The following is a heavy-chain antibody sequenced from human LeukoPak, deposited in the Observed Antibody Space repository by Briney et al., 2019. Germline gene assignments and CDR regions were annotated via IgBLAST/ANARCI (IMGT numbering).Heavy chain of an antibody. V-gene: IGHV1-2*06. CDR3: ARRTNDYGDGNFDY. CDR1: GYTFSDYP. J-gene: IGHJ4*02. Sequence: ASVKVSCKASGYTFSDYPIHWVRQAPGQGLDWMGRINPNSGGTNYAQKFQGRVTKTRGTSISTAYMELSRLRSDDTAVYYCARRTNDYGDGNFDYWGQGTLVTVSS. D-gene: IGHD4-17*01. CDR2: INPNSGGT.